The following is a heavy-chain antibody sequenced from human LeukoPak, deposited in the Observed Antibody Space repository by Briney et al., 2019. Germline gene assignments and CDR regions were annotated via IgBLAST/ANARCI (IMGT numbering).Heavy chain of an antibody. CDR2: IRYDGSNK. Sequence: GGSLRLSCAASGFSFSNYGMHWVRQAPGKGLEWVSFIRYDGSNKYYADSVKGRFTMSRDNSRNTLFLQMNSLRGEDTAVYYCAKDYDRYCSNGVCLSTREWRQGTLVTVSS. V-gene: IGHV3-30*02. J-gene: IGHJ4*02. CDR3: AKDYDRYCSNGVCLSTRE. CDR1: GFSFSNYG. D-gene: IGHD2-8*01.